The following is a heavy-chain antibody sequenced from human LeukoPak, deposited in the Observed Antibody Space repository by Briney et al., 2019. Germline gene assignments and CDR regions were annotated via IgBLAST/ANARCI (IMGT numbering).Heavy chain of an antibody. CDR3: ARVSSSSLFDY. V-gene: IGHV4-39*07. Sequence: TSETLSLTCTVSGGSISSSSYYWGWIRQPPGKGLEWIGSIYYSGSTYYNPSLKSRVTISVDTSKNQFSLKLSSVTAADTAVYYCARVSSSSLFDYWGQGTLVTVSS. CDR2: IYYSGST. CDR1: GGSISSSSYY. J-gene: IGHJ4*02. D-gene: IGHD6-13*01.